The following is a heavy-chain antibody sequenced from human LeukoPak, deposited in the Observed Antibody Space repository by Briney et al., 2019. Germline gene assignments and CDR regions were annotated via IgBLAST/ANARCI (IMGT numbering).Heavy chain of an antibody. CDR1: GFTFSSYS. V-gene: IGHV3-48*01. Sequence: GGSLRLSCAASGFTFSSYSMNWVRQAPGKGLEWVSYISSSSSTIYYADSVKGRFTISRDNAKNSLYLQMNSLRVEDTAVYYCAGHIFPDAFDIWGQGTMVTVSS. CDR2: ISSSSSTI. D-gene: IGHD3-9*01. J-gene: IGHJ3*02. CDR3: AGHIFPDAFDI.